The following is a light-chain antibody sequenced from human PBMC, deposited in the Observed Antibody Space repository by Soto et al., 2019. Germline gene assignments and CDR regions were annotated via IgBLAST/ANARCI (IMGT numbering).Light chain of an antibody. CDR3: QQYHNWPPIT. J-gene: IGKJ5*01. Sequence: EIVFTQSPATLSVSPGERVTLSCRTSHSVNSHVAWYQQKPGQAPRLLLYGASTRATGIPVRFSGSGFGTEFTLTISSLQSEDFAVYYCQQYHNWPPITFGQGTRLE. CDR2: GAS. V-gene: IGKV3-15*01. CDR1: HSVNSH.